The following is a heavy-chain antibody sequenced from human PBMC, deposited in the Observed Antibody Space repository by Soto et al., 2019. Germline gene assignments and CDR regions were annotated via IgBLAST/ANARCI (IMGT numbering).Heavy chain of an antibody. D-gene: IGHD5-18*01. CDR2: ISYDGSEK. V-gene: IGHV3-30*18. CDR1: GFTFNFYG. CDR3: AKKRRYSFDALDL. Sequence: QVQLVESGGGVVQPGRSLTLSCDASGFTFNFYGMYWVRQAPGKGLEWVAVISYDGSEKYYADSVRGRFTISRDNTKNTVGLKMNSLRGEDTVVYYCAKKRRYSFDALDLGAQGTLVTVSS. J-gene: IGHJ3*01.